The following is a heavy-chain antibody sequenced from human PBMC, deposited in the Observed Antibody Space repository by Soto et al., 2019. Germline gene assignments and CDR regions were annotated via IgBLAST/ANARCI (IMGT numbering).Heavy chain of an antibody. Sequence: QVQLQESGPGLVKPSETLSLTCTVSGGSISTYYWSWIRQPPGKGLEWIGYIYYSGSANYNPSLKSRVTISLDTSKNQFSLNLRSMTAADTAVYYCARARDSSWYFDYWGQGTLVTVSS. V-gene: IGHV4-59*01. D-gene: IGHD6-13*01. CDR3: ARARDSSWYFDY. CDR2: IYYSGSA. CDR1: GGSISTYY. J-gene: IGHJ4*02.